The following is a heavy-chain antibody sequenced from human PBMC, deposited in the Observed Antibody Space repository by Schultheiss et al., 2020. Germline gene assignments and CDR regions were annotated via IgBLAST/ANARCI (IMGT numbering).Heavy chain of an antibody. CDR3: AKEGRSGYYDFDF. D-gene: IGHD3-22*01. CDR1: GFTFSSYG. CDR2: ISYDGSNK. V-gene: IGHV3-30*18. J-gene: IGHJ4*02. Sequence: SCAASGFTFSSYGMHWVRQAPGKGLEWVAVISYDGSNKYYADSVKGRFTISRDNSKNTLYLQMNSLRAEDTAVYYCAKEGRSGYYDFDFWGQGTLVTVSS.